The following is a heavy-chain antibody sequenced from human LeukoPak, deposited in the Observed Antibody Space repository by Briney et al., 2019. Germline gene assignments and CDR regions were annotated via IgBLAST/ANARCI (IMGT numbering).Heavy chain of an antibody. CDR1: GFTFSNHW. CDR2: ITPDGSGK. Sequence: GGSLRLSCAASGFTFSNHWMSWVRQAPGKGLEWVASITPDGSGKFYMDSVKGRFTISRDNAENSLYLQMNSLGAEDTAVYYCARLMGTVTTYDYWGEGTVVTVSS. D-gene: IGHD1-7*01. V-gene: IGHV3-7*01. CDR3: ARLMGTVTTYDY. J-gene: IGHJ4*02.